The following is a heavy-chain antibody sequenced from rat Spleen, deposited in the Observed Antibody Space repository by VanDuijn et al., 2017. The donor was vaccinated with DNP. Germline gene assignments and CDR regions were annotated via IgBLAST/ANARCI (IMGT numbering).Heavy chain of an antibody. V-gene: IGHV4-2*01. CDR3: ARAVGLRYFDY. Sequence: QAPGQGLEWIGEINQDSSSIRYIPSLKDKFTISRDNAQNTLFLQMSKLGSEDTAIYYCARAVGLRYFDYWGQGVMVTVSS. J-gene: IGHJ2*01. CDR2: INQDSSSI.